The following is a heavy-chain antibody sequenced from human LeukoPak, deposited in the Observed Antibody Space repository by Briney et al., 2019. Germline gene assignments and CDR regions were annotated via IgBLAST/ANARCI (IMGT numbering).Heavy chain of an antibody. Sequence: PSETLSLTCTVSGGSISNNGYYWSWIRHPPGKALEWIGHIYYSGSTSYNPSLQSRLTISVDTSKNQFSLNLNSVTAADTAVYYCASLGASCGADCNYWGQGTLVTVSS. CDR2: IYYSGST. CDR1: GGSISNNGYY. J-gene: IGHJ4*02. D-gene: IGHD2-21*01. CDR3: ASLGASCGADCNY. V-gene: IGHV4-39*01.